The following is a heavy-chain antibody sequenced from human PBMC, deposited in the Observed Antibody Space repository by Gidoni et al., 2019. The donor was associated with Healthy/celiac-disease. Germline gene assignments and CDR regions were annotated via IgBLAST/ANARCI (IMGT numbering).Heavy chain of an antibody. D-gene: IGHD6-13*01. Sequence: EVQLVESGGGLVQPGGSLRLSCAASGFTFSSYSMNWVRQAPGKGLECVSYISSTRSTLYYADSMKGRFTISRDNAKNSLYLQMNNLRAEDTAVYYCTRVAAAGTEYFDYWGQGTLVTVSS. J-gene: IGHJ4*02. V-gene: IGHV3-48*01. CDR3: TRVAAAGTEYFDY. CDR1: GFTFSSYS. CDR2: ISSTRSTL.